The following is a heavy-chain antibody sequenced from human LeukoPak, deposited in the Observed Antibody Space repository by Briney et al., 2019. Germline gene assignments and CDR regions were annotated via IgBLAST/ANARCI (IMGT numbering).Heavy chain of an antibody. CDR1: GGSISSSSYY. CDR2: IYYSGST. V-gene: IGHV4-39*07. J-gene: IGHJ4*02. Sequence: SETLSLTCTVSGGSISSSSYYWGWIRQPPGKGLEWIGSIYYSGSTYYNPSLKSRVTISVDTSKNQFSLKLSSVTAADTALYYCARVTRAYNYGSDFWGQGTLVTVSS. CDR3: ARVTRAYNYGSDF. D-gene: IGHD5-18*01.